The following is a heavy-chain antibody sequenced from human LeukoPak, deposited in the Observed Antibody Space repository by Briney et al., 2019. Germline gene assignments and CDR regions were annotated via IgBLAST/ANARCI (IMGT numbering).Heavy chain of an antibody. J-gene: IGHJ4*02. D-gene: IGHD1-26*01. CDR1: GFTFSSFW. V-gene: IGHV3-74*01. CDR3: AREVGADY. CDR2: INRDGSST. Sequence: GGSLRLSCAASGFTFSSFWMHWVRQARGKGLVWVSLINRDGSSTRYANYVKGRYTISRDNANNPLYLQMNSLRAEDTAVYYCAREVGADYWGQGTLVTVSS.